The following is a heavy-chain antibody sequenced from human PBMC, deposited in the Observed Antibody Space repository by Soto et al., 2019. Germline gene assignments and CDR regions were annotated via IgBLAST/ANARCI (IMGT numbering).Heavy chain of an antibody. Sequence: AASVNVSFKASGYPFSDYFIQCLRQAPGQGLEWFAWINPKTAATNYAKKFQDRVTVTSDTSFSTDYLELTRLRPDDTALYYCARIKWGLDYYSGMAVWGQGTAVTVSS. CDR3: ARIKWGLDYYSGMAV. D-gene: IGHD1-26*01. CDR1: GYPFSDYF. V-gene: IGHV1-2*02. J-gene: IGHJ6*01. CDR2: INPKTAAT.